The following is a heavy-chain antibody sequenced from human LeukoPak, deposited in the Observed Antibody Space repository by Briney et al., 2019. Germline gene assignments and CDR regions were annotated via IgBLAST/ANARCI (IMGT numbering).Heavy chain of an antibody. D-gene: IGHD6-13*01. CDR2: IIPIFGTP. V-gene: IGHV1-69*01. CDR1: GGTFSSYA. Sequence: SVKVSCKASGGTFSSYAFIWVRQTPGQGLEWMGGIIPIFGTPTYAQKFQGRVTITADESRSTAYMELRTLRSKDTAVYYCTIGGQLVNGPDYWGQGTLVTVSS. J-gene: IGHJ4*02. CDR3: TIGGQLVNGPDY.